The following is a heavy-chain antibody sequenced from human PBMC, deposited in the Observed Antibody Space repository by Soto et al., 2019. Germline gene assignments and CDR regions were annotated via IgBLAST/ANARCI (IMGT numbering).Heavy chain of an antibody. J-gene: IGHJ4*02. D-gene: IGHD1-26*01. CDR1: GGTFSSYI. CDR3: ARFPQTAIVGAAYFDY. V-gene: IGHV1-69*02. CDR2: VIPILGIA. Sequence: QVQLVQSGAEVKKPGSSVKVSCKASGGTFSSYIISWVRQAPGQGLEWMGRVIPILGIANYAQKFQGRVTITADKSTSTAYMELRSLRSADTAVYYCARFPQTAIVGAAYFDYWGQGTLVTVSS.